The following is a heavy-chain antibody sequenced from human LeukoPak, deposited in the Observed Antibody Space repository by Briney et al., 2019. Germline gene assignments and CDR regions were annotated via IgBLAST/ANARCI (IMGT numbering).Heavy chain of an antibody. J-gene: IGHJ6*02. CDR2: ISAYNGNT. CDR1: GYTFTSYG. V-gene: IGHV1-18*01. CDR3: ARVDSSSWFVYYYYGMDV. D-gene: IGHD6-13*01. Sequence: ASVKVSCKASGYTFTSYGISWVRQAPGQGLVWMGWISAYNGNTNYAQKLQGRVTMTTDTSTSTAYMELRSLRSDDTAVYYCARVDSSSWFVYYYYGMDVWGQGTTVTVSS.